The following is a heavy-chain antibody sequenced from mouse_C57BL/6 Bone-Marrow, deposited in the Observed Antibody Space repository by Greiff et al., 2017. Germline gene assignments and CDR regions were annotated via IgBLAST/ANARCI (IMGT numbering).Heavy chain of an antibody. CDR2: IYPSDSET. CDR3: ARLDSSGYGYAMDY. D-gene: IGHD3-2*02. Sequence: QVQLKQPGAELVRPGSSVKLSCKASGYTFTSYWMDWVKQRPGQGLEWIGNIYPSDSETHYNQKFKDKATLTVDKSSSTAYMQLSSLTSEDSAVYYCARLDSSGYGYAMDYWGQGTSVTVSS. V-gene: IGHV1-61*01. CDR1: GYTFTSYW. J-gene: IGHJ4*01.